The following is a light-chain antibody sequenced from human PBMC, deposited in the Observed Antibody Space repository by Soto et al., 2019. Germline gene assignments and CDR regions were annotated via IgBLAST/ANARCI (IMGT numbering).Light chain of an antibody. V-gene: IGLV1-40*01. CDR3: QSYDSNLSGYV. J-gene: IGLJ1*01. CDR2: DDN. CDR1: SSNIGAGYD. Sequence: QSALTQPPSVSGAPGQRVTISCTGSSSNIGAGYDLHWYQQLPGTAPKLLIYDDNNRPSGVPDRFSGSKSGTSASLAITGLQAEDEADYYCQSYDSNLSGYVFGSGTKVTVL.